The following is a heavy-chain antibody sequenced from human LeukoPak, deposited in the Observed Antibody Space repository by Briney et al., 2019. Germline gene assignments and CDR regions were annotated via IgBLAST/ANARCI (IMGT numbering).Heavy chain of an antibody. Sequence: GASLRLSCAASGFTFSNYAMSWIRQAPGKGLEWVSAITGSGGNTYYADSVKGRFTISRDNSKNTVFLQMNSLGAEDTAVYYCAKWGDYDVLTGYYVSDYWGQGTLVTVSS. CDR3: AKWGDYDVLTGYYVSDY. J-gene: IGHJ4*02. CDR1: GFTFSNYA. D-gene: IGHD3-9*01. V-gene: IGHV3-23*01. CDR2: ITGSGGNT.